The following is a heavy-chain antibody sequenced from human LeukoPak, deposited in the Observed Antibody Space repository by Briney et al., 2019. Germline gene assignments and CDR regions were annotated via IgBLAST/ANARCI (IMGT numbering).Heavy chain of an antibody. Sequence: GASVKVSCKAVGYLFMNYGISWVRQAPGQGLEWIGWISVYNGKTHYAQNLQGRVTLTTDTSTTTAYMELRGLKSDDTAVYYCTRDLSGTNSWYELANHYYAMDVWGQGTTVTVSS. D-gene: IGHD6-13*01. CDR3: TRDLSGTNSWYELANHYYAMDV. J-gene: IGHJ6*02. V-gene: IGHV1-18*01. CDR2: ISVYNGKT. CDR1: GYLFMNYG.